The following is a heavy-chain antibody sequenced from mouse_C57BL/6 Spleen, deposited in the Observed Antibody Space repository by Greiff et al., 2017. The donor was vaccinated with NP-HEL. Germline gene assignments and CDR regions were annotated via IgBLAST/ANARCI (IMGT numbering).Heavy chain of an antibody. CDR1: GYAFSSSW. CDR3: AGLLEAY. D-gene: IGHD2-3*01. CDR2: IYPGDGDT. V-gene: IGHV1-82*01. J-gene: IGHJ3*01. Sequence: QVQLQQSGPELVKPGASVKISCKASGYAFSSSWMNWVKQRPGKGLEWIGRIYPGDGDTNYNGKFKGKATLTADKSSSTAYMQLCSLTSEDSAVYFCAGLLEAYWGQGTLVTVSA.